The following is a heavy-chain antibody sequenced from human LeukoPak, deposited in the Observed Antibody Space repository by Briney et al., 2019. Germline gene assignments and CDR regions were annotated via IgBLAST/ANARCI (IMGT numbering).Heavy chain of an antibody. D-gene: IGHD3-10*01. CDR1: GYSFISYG. V-gene: IGHV1-18*01. CDR3: ARAINYGSGSYYLFDY. J-gene: IGHJ4*02. CDR2: ISVYNGNI. Sequence: GASVKVSCKASGYSFISYGISWVRQAPGQGLDWMGWISVYNGNIHYAQEFQGRVTVTTDTSTNTAYMELRSLRSDDAAVYYCARAINYGSGSYYLFDYWGQGTLVTVSS.